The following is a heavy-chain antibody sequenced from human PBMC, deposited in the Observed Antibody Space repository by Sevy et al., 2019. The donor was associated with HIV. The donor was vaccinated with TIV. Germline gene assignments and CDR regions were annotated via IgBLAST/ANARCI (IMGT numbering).Heavy chain of an antibody. CDR1: GGSISSYY. J-gene: IGHJ4*02. CDR3: ARQAVLGTYQGHFDY. CDR2: IYYSGST. D-gene: IGHD3-16*01. V-gene: IGHV4-59*08. Sequence: SETLSLTCTVSGGSISSYYWSWIRQPPGKGLEWIGYIYYSGSTNYNPSLKSRVTISVDTSKNQFSLKLSSVTAADTAVYYCARQAVLGTYQGHFDYWGQGTLVTVSS.